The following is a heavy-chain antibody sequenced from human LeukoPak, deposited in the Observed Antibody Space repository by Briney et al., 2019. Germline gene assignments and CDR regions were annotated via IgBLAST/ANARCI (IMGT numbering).Heavy chain of an antibody. V-gene: IGHV3-33*01. CDR2: IWYDGSNK. J-gene: IGHJ5*02. D-gene: IGHD6-19*01. Sequence: GRSLRLSCAASGFTFSSYGMHWVRQAPGKGLEWVAVIWYDGSNKYYADSVKGRFTISRDNSNNTLYLQMNSLRAEDTAVYYCARDRIAVAGTINHWFDPWGQGTLVTVSS. CDR1: GFTFSSYG. CDR3: ARDRIAVAGTINHWFDP.